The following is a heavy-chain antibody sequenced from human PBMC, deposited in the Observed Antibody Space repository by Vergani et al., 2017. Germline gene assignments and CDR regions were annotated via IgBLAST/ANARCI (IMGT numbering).Heavy chain of an antibody. D-gene: IGHD3-10*01. CDR2: IYYSGST. CDR1: GGSISSGDYY. J-gene: IGHJ6*02. V-gene: IGHV4-30-4*08. CDR3: ARVGVVRGVSYYYYYYGMDV. Sequence: QVQLQESGPGLVKPSQTLSLTCPVSGGSISSGDYYWSWIRQPPGKGLEWIGYIYYSGSTYYNPSLKSRVTISVDTSKNQFSLKLSSVTAADTAVYYCARVGVVRGVSYYYYYYGMDVWGQXP.